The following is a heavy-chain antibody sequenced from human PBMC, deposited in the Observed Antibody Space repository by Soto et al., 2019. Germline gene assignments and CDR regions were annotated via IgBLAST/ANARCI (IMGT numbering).Heavy chain of an antibody. CDR1: GGSVSSGSYY. Sequence: QVQLQESGPGLVKPSETLSLTCTVSGGSVSSGSYYWSWIRQPPGKGLEWIGYIYYSGSTNYNPSLKSRVTISVDTSKNQFSLKLSSVTAADTAVYYCASYGIAVAGKGGLDWFDPWGQGTLVTVSS. J-gene: IGHJ5*02. CDR2: IYYSGST. D-gene: IGHD6-19*01. CDR3: ASYGIAVAGKGGLDWFDP. V-gene: IGHV4-61*01.